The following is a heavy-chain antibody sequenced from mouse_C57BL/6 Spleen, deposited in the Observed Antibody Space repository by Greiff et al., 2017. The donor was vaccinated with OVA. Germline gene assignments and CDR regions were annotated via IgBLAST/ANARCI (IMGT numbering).Heavy chain of an antibody. CDR3: ARSGTGDYFDY. Sequence: VQLQQSGPELVKPGASGKMSCKASGYTFTDYNMHWVKQSHGKSLEWIGYINPNNGGTSYNQKFKGKATLTVNKSSSTAYMELRSLTSEDSAVYYCARSGTGDYFDYWGQGTTLTVSS. D-gene: IGHD4-1*01. V-gene: IGHV1-22*01. J-gene: IGHJ2*01. CDR1: GYTFTDYN. CDR2: INPNNGGT.